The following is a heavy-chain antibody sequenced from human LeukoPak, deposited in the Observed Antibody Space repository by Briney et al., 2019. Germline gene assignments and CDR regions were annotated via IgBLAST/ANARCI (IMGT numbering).Heavy chain of an antibody. V-gene: IGHV4-39*01. CDR3: ARQSGGMTTVTTDFDY. Sequence: SETLSLTCTVSGGSISSYYWSWIRQPPGKGLEWIGTIYYSGSTYYNPSLRSRVTISVDTSENQFSLKLSSVTAADTAVYYCARQSGGMTTVTTDFDYWGQGTLVTVSS. J-gene: IGHJ4*02. CDR2: IYYSGST. CDR1: GGSISSYY. D-gene: IGHD4-17*01.